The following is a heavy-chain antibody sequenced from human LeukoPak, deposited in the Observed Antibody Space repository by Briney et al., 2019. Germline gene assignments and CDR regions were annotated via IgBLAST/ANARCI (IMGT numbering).Heavy chain of an antibody. D-gene: IGHD6-19*01. V-gene: IGHV3-9*01. Sequence: GGSLRLSCAASGFTFSSYAMSWVRQAPGKGLEWVSGIGWNGGSIVYADSVKGRFTISRDNAKNSLYLQMNGLRVEDTALYYCVKDESSGWSYIFKSWGRGTQVNVSP. CDR3: VKDESSGWSYIFKS. J-gene: IGHJ4*01. CDR2: IGWNGGSI. CDR1: GFTFSSYA.